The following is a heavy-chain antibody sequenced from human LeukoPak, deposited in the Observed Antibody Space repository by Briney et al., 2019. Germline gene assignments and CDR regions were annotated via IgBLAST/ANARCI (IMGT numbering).Heavy chain of an antibody. D-gene: IGHD4-17*01. CDR1: GGTFSSYA. CDR2: IIPIFGTA. Sequence: ASLKVSCKASGGTFSSYAISWVRQAPGQGLEWMGGIIPIFGTANYAQKFQGRVTITADESTSTAYMELSSLGSEDPAVYYCARDRPYPVTTSKAWFDPWGQGTLVTVSS. CDR3: ARDRPYPVTTSKAWFDP. V-gene: IGHV1-69*13. J-gene: IGHJ5*02.